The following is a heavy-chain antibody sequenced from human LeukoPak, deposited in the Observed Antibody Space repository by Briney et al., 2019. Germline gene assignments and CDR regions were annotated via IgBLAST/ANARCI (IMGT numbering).Heavy chain of an antibody. Sequence: GGTLRLSCAASGFTFSSYSMNWVRQAPGKGLEWVSDISSSSSYISYADSGKGRFTSSRDNAKTSLYMQIKRLRAEDTAVYYCARDGFEVGSYGYDVDYWGQGTLVTVSS. CDR3: ARDGFEVGSYGYDVDY. CDR1: GFTFSSYS. J-gene: IGHJ4*02. D-gene: IGHD5-18*01. CDR2: ISSSSSYI. V-gene: IGHV3-21*01.